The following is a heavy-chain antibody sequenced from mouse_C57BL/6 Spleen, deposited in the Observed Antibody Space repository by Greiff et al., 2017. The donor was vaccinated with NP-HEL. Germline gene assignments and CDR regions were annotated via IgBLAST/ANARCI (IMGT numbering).Heavy chain of an antibody. Sequence: EVKLVESGGGLVKPGGSLKLSCAASGFTFSDYGMHWVRQAPEKGLEWVAYISSGSSTIYYADTVKGRFTISRDNAKNTLFLQMTSLRSEDTAMYYCARTVVATNFDVWGTGTTVTVSS. J-gene: IGHJ1*03. V-gene: IGHV5-17*01. D-gene: IGHD1-1*01. CDR1: GFTFSDYG. CDR2: ISSGSSTI. CDR3: ARTVVATNFDV.